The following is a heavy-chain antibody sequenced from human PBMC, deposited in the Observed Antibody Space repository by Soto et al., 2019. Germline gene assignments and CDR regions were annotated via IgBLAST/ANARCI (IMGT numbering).Heavy chain of an antibody. CDR3: ARDAHVTAILAS. J-gene: IGHJ5*02. V-gene: IGHV1-69*13. D-gene: IGHD2-21*02. CDR2: IIPIFGTA. Sequence: ASVKVSCKASGGTFSSYAISWVRQAPGQGLEWMGGIIPIFGTANYAQKFQGRVTITADESTSKAYMELSSLRSEETAVYYCARDAHVTAILASWGQGTLVTVSS. CDR1: GGTFSSYA.